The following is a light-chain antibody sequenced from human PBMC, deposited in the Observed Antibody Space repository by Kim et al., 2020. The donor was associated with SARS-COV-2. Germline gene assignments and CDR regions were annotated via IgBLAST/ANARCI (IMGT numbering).Light chain of an antibody. CDR2: ASH. CDR3: AAWDDRVDGPV. J-gene: IGLJ2*01. V-gene: IGLV1-44*01. Sequence: QSVLTQPPSASGTPGQWVTISCSGGSSNIGNHAVNWYQQLPGAAPKLLVYASHQRPSGVPDRFSGSKSGTSASLVIRGLRSEDEADYLCAAWDDRVDGPVFGGGTQLTAL. CDR1: SSNIGNHA.